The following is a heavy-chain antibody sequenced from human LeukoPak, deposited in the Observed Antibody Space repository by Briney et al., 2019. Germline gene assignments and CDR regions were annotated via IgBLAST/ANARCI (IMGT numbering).Heavy chain of an antibody. Sequence: SETLSLTCAVYGGSFSGYYWSWIRQSPGKGLEWIGEINHSGSTNYNPSLKSRVTISLDTSKNQFSLKLSSVTAADTAVYYCARGLGHLYYYDRSGYSYYFDYWGQGTLVTVSS. V-gene: IGHV4-34*01. CDR1: GGSFSGYY. CDR3: ARGLGHLYYYDRSGYSYYFDY. D-gene: IGHD3-22*01. J-gene: IGHJ4*02. CDR2: INHSGST.